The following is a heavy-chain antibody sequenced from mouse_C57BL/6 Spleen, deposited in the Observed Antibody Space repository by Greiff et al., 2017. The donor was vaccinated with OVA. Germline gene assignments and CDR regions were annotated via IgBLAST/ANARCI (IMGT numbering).Heavy chain of an antibody. CDR3: ASASREYYFDF. Sequence: QVQLQQSGAELVKPGASVKMSCKASGYTFTSYWITWVKQRPGQGLEWIGDIYPGSGSTKYNEKVKSKATMTVDTASSTAYMQLSSLTSEDSAVCYCASASREYYFDFWGPGTTLTVSS. CDR1: GYTFTSYW. D-gene: IGHD1-1*01. J-gene: IGHJ2*01. CDR2: IYPGSGST. V-gene: IGHV1-55*01.